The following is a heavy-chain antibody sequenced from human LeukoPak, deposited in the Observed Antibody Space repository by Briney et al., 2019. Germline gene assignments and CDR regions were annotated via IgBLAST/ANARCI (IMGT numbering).Heavy chain of an antibody. V-gene: IGHV3-23*01. Sequence: GSLRLSCAASGFTFSTYAMTWVRQAPGKGLAWVSAVSGGGGTTYYTDPVKGRFTISRDNSKNTLDLRMNSLRVEDTAIYYCAKAGRYAWNYLPLDYWGQGSLVTVSS. J-gene: IGHJ4*02. CDR2: VSGGGGTT. CDR3: AKAGRYAWNYLPLDY. D-gene: IGHD1-7*01. CDR1: GFTFSTYA.